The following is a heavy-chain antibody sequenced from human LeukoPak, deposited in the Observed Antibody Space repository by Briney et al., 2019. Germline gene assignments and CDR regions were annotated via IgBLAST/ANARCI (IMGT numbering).Heavy chain of an antibody. CDR3: ARRYPRYYDSTPHAFDI. V-gene: IGHV1-46*03. CDR1: VYTFRSHL. D-gene: IGHD3-22*01. Sequence: ASVTVSCKASVYTFRSHLMHWVGQAPGQGLGWMGIINPSGDFRSNAHKFKDRVTVTRDMSTKTVYMDLSDLTSADSSAYYCARRYPRYYDSTPHAFDIWGQGTMVTVSS. CDR2: INPSGDFR. J-gene: IGHJ3*02.